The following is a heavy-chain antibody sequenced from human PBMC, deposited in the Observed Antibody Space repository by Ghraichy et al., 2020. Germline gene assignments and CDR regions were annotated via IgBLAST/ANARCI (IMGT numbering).Heavy chain of an antibody. V-gene: IGHV4-34*01. CDR3: ARGYGSGSYGWFDP. J-gene: IGHJ5*02. CDR2: INHSGST. CDR1: GGSFSGYY. Sequence: SETLSLTCAVYGGSFSGYYWSWIRQPPGKGLEWIGEINHSGSTNYNPSLKSRVTISVDTSKNQFSLKLSSVTAADTAVYYCARGYGSGSYGWFDPWGQGTLVTVSS. D-gene: IGHD3-10*01.